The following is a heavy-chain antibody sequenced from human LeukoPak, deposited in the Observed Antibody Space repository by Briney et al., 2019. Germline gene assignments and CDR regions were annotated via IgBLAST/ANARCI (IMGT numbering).Heavy chain of an antibody. D-gene: IGHD6-13*01. CDR2: ITTAGGNT. Sequence: GRSLRLSCTVSGFTFNNFAMTWVRQPPEKGLEWVSTITTAGGNTYYADSVKGRFSIFRDNSKNTLFLQMNSLRAEDTAVYFCAKARSSWAGYFDHWGQGALVTVSS. CDR3: AKARSSWAGYFDH. CDR1: GFTFNNFA. J-gene: IGHJ4*02. V-gene: IGHV3-23*01.